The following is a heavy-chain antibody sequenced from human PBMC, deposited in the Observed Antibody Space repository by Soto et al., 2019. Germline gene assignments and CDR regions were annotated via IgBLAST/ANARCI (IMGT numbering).Heavy chain of an antibody. CDR1: GGSISSGGYS. D-gene: IGHD1-20*01. Sequence: PSETLSLTCAVSGGSISSGGYSWSWIRQPPGKGLEWIGYIYHSGSTYYNPSLKSRVTISVDTSKNQFSLKLSPVTAADTAVYYCARGVGITGTTFDYWGQGTLVTVSS. CDR3: ARGVGITGTTFDY. J-gene: IGHJ4*02. CDR2: IYHSGST. V-gene: IGHV4-30-2*01.